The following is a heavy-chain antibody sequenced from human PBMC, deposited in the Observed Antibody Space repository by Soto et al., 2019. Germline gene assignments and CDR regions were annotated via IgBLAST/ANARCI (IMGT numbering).Heavy chain of an antibody. Sequence: QVQLLQSGAEVKKPGASVKVSCKASGYTFTGYYLHWVRQAPGQGLEWMGWINPKSGGTDYSQKFQGWVTMTRDTSISTAYMELSRLRSDDTAVYYCARAVVFQGIPAPDQHVHWFDPWGQGTLVTVSS. CDR3: ARAVVFQGIPAPDQHVHWFDP. CDR1: GYTFTGYY. CDR2: INPKSGGT. D-gene: IGHD6-13*01. V-gene: IGHV1-2*04. J-gene: IGHJ5*02.